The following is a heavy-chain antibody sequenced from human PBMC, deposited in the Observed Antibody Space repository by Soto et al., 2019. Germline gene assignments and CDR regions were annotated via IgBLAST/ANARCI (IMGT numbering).Heavy chain of an antibody. CDR2: ILNDGSED. CDR1: GFTFSNYG. D-gene: IGHD1-1*01. J-gene: IGHJ3*01. CDR3: VRDDDFGPNALDF. Sequence: QMQLVESGGGVVQPGRSLRLSCAASGFTFSNYGMHWVRQAPGKGLEWVSLILNDGSEDFYRYSVKGRFTISRDNSRNSLYLQMNSLRDDDTAIYYCVRDDDFGPNALDFWGQGTMVSVSS. V-gene: IGHV3-33*01.